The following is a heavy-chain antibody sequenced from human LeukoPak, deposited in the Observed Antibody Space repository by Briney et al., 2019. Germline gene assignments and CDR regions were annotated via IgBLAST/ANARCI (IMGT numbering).Heavy chain of an antibody. Sequence: ASVKVSCKASGYTFTSYYMHWVRQAPGQGLEWMGIINPSGGSTSYAQKFQGRVTMTRDTSTSTVYMELSSLRSEDTAVYYCARVPLCMITFGGAPPDYWGQGTPVTVSS. D-gene: IGHD3-16*01. CDR3: ARVPLCMITFGGAPPDY. J-gene: IGHJ4*02. CDR2: INPSGGST. CDR1: GYTFTSYY. V-gene: IGHV1-46*03.